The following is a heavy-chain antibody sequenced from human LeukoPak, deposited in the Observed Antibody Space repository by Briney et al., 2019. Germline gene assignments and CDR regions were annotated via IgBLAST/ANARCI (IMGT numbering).Heavy chain of an antibody. V-gene: IGHV3-7*01. D-gene: IGHD3-22*01. J-gene: IGHJ4*02. CDR3: ARSLLGHDSSGYYTPPPYY. Sequence: GGSLRLSCAASGFTFNSYWMSWVRQAPGKGLEWVANIKQDGSEKYYVDSVKGRFTISRDNAKNSLYLQMNSLRAEDTAVYYCARSLLGHDSSGYYTPPPYYWGQGTLVTVSS. CDR2: IKQDGSEK. CDR1: GFTFNSYW.